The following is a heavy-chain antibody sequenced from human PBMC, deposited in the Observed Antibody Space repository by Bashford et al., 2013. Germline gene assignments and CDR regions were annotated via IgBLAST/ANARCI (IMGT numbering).Heavy chain of an antibody. CDR1: GFTFSSYS. J-gene: IGHJ6*02. Sequence: GSLRLSCAASGFTFSSYSMNWVRQAPGKGLEWVSSISSSSSYIYYADSVKGRFTISRDNAKNSLYLQMNSLRAEDTAVYYCARDLFKSSTTVDYYYYGMDVWGQGTTVTVSS. V-gene: IGHV3-21*01. CDR3: ARDLFKSSTTVDYYYYGMDV. D-gene: IGHD2/OR15-2a*01. CDR2: ISSSSSYI.